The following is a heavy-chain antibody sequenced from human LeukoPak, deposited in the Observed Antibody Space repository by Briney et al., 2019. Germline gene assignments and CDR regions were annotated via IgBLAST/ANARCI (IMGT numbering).Heavy chain of an antibody. D-gene: IGHD3-10*01. J-gene: IGHJ2*01. CDR1: GFSLGDYG. CDR2: INWIGGST. Sequence: GGCLRLSCAASGFSLGDYGVRWVRQAPGKGLEWVSAINWIGGSTGYADSVKGRCTISRDNPKNPLYLQMNRLRAEGTSLSYCARERGEGSRYWYFDLWGRGTLVTVS. V-gene: IGHV3-20*04. CDR3: ARERGEGSRYWYFDL.